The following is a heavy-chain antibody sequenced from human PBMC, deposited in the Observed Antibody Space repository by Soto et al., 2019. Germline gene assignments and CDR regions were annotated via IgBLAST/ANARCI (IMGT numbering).Heavy chain of an antibody. D-gene: IGHD1-20*01. J-gene: IGHJ4*02. CDR2: LSGSGGST. CDR1: GFTFSRYA. Sequence: GGSLRLSCAASGFTFSRYAMSWVRQAPGKGLEWVSALSGSGGSTYYADSVKGRFTISRGNSKNTLYLQMNSLRAEDTAVYYCAKDFITGIPTYGFDSWGQGTLVTVAS. V-gene: IGHV3-23*01. CDR3: AKDFITGIPTYGFDS.